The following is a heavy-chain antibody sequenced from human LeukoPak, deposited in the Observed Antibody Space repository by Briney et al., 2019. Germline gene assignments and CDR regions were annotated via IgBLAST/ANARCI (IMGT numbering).Heavy chain of an antibody. V-gene: IGHV1-3*01. J-gene: IGHJ6*02. Sequence: ASVKVSCKGSGYTFNSYAMYWVRQAPGQRLEWMGWINAGNGNTKYSQKFQGRVTITRDTSASTAYMELSSLRSEDTAVYYCARGYDILTGYYYYYGMDVWGQGTTVTVSS. CDR2: INAGNGNT. D-gene: IGHD3-9*01. CDR3: ARGYDILTGYYYYYGMDV. CDR1: GYTFNSYA.